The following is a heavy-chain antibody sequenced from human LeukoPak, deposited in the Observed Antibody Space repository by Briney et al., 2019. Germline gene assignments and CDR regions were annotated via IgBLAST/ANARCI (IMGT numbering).Heavy chain of an antibody. V-gene: IGHV3-30-3*01. D-gene: IGHD3-10*01. CDR2: ISYDGSNE. CDR3: ARGSWFGELLPFDY. J-gene: IGHJ4*02. Sequence: GTSLRLSCAASEFTFDSYAMHWVRQAPGKGLEWAAVISYDGSNEYYTDSVRGRFSISRDNSKNTLYLQMNSLSAEDTAVYYCARGSWFGELLPFDYWGQGTLVTVSS. CDR1: EFTFDSYA.